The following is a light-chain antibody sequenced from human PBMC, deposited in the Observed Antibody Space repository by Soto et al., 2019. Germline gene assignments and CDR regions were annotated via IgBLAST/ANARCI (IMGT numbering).Light chain of an antibody. CDR3: QQSNSYPIT. CDR1: QGISNN. CDR2: DAS. V-gene: IGKV1-16*02. Sequence: DIQKTQSPSSLSASVGDRVTITCRASQGISNNLVWFQQKPGKAPKSLIYDASSLISGVPSKFRGSGSGTDSTLTISNLQPEDFATYYCQQSNSYPITFGQGTRLEIK. J-gene: IGKJ5*01.